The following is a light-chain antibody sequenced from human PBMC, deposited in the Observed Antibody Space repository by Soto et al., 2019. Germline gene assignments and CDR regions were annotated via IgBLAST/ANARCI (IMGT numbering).Light chain of an antibody. Sequence: QSVLTQPPSVSGSPGQSVAISCTGTSSDVGSYNRVSWYQQPPGTAPKLMIYDVSNRPSGVPDRFSEPKSGNTASLTISGLQAEDEADYYCTSYTTSSTYVFGTGTKLTVL. V-gene: IGLV2-18*02. CDR3: TSYTTSSTYV. J-gene: IGLJ1*01. CDR1: SSDVGSYNR. CDR2: DVS.